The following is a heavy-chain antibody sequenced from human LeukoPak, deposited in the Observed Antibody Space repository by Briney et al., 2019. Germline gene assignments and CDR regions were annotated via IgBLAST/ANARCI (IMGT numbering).Heavy chain of an antibody. CDR1: GFTFSSYS. D-gene: IGHD4-17*01. V-gene: IGHV3-48*01. Sequence: GSLRLSCAASGFTFSSYSMNWVRQAPGKGLEWVSYISSSSSSIYYADSVKGRFTISRDNAKNSLYLQMNSLRAEDTAVYYCARGQDDYGDSASEYYYYGKDVWGQGTTVTVSS. J-gene: IGHJ6*02. CDR2: ISSSSSSI. CDR3: ARGQDDYGDSASEYYYYGKDV.